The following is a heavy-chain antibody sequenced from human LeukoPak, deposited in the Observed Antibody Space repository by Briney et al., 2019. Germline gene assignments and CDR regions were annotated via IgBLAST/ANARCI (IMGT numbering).Heavy chain of an antibody. V-gene: IGHV3-23*01. J-gene: IGHJ1*01. CDR2: ISGSGGST. CDR3: AKSYSSSWYSTFQH. D-gene: IGHD6-13*01. CDR1: GFTLSSYA. Sequence: PGGSLRLSCAASGFTLSSYAMSWVRQAPGKGLEWVSAISGSGGSTYYADSVKGRFTISRDNSKNTLYLQMNSLRAEDTAVYYCAKSYSSSWYSTFQHWGQGTLVTVSS.